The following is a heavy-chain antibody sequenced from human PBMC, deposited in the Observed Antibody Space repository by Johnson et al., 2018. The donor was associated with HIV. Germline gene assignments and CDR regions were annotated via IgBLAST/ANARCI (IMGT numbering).Heavy chain of an antibody. CDR2: IYSSGST. CDR1: GFRFSDYA. Sequence: QVQLVESGGGVVQPGRSLRLSCAGSGFRFSDYAIHWVRQAPGKGLEWVAVIYSSGSTYYTDSVKGRFTISRDNSKNTLYLQMNSLRAEDTAVYYCAREPSIAAAGGDGAFDIWGQGTMVTVSS. CDR3: AREPSIAAAGGDGAFDI. J-gene: IGHJ3*02. D-gene: IGHD6-13*01. V-gene: IGHV3-NL1*01.